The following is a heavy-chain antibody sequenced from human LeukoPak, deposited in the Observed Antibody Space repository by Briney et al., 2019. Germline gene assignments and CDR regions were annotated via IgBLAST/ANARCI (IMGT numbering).Heavy chain of an antibody. J-gene: IGHJ4*02. CDR2: ISAYNGNT. Sequence: ASVKVSCKASGYTFTSYGISWVRQAPGQGLEWMGWISAYNGNTNYAQKLQGRVTMTTDTSTSTAYMELRSLRSDDTAVYYCARGRPREYYDSSGHYGYWGQGTLVTVSS. CDR1: GYTFTSYG. V-gene: IGHV1-18*01. D-gene: IGHD3-22*01. CDR3: ARGRPREYYDSSGHYGY.